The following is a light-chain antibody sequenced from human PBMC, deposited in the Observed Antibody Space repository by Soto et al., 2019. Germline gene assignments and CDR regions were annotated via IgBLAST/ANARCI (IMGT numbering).Light chain of an antibody. Sequence: EIVLTQSPGTLSLSPGEGATLSFSASQSVSSNLAWYQQKPGQAPRLLIYGASTRATGIPARFSGSGSGTEFTLTISSLQSEDFAVYYCQQYNNWPWGTFGQGTKVDI. CDR1: QSVSSN. V-gene: IGKV3-15*01. J-gene: IGKJ1*01. CDR3: QQYNNWPWGT. CDR2: GAS.